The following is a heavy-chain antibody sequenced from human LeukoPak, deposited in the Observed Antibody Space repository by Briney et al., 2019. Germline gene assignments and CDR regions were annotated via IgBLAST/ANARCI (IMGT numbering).Heavy chain of an antibody. J-gene: IGHJ6*02. V-gene: IGHV1-8*01. Sequence: ASVKVSCKASGYTFTSYDINWVRQATGQGLEWMGWMNPNSGNTGYAQKFQGRVTMTRNTSISTAYMELSGLRSEDTAVYYCARGPLGSSWLTYYYYYGMDVWGQGTTVTVSS. CDR1: GYTFTSYD. CDR2: MNPNSGNT. D-gene: IGHD6-13*01. CDR3: ARGPLGSSWLTYYYYYGMDV.